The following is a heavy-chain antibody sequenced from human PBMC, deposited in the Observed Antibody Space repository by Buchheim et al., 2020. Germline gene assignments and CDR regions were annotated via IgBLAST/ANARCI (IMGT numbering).Heavy chain of an antibody. CDR2: ISYDGSNK. CDR3: AKDPQASGDFWSGYSVDY. J-gene: IGHJ4*02. CDR1: EFTFSSYG. V-gene: IGHV3-30*18. Sequence: QVQLVESGGGVVQPGRSLRLSCAASEFTFSSYGMHWVRQAPGKGLEWVAVISYDGSNKYYADSVKGRFTISRDNSKNTLYLQMNSLRAEDTAVYYCAKDPQASGDFWSGYSVDYWGQGTL. D-gene: IGHD3-3*01.